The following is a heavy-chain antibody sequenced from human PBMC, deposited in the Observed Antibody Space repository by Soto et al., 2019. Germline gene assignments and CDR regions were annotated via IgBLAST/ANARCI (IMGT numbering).Heavy chain of an antibody. CDR2: ISRSSTTV. Sequence: EVHLVDSGGGLVQPGGSLRLSCAASGFTFSTYNMNWVRQAPGKGLEWVSYISRSSTTVYYADSVKGRFTISRDNAKNSVYLQMNSLRDEDTALFYCARDPSPDSSRWYDFDYWGQGTLVTVSS. CDR3: ARDPSPDSSRWYDFDY. J-gene: IGHJ4*02. CDR1: GFTFSTYN. D-gene: IGHD6-19*01. V-gene: IGHV3-48*02.